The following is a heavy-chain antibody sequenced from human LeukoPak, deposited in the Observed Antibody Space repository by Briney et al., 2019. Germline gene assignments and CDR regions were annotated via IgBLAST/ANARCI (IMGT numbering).Heavy chain of an antibody. J-gene: IGHJ4*02. CDR3: ARDPCGGDCYSLPGGY. CDR2: INPNSGGT. CDR1: GYTFTGYY. Sequence: GASVKVSCKASGYTFTGYYMHWVRQAPGQGLEWMGWINPNSGGTNYAQKFQGRVTMTRDTSISTAYMELRSLRSDDTAVYYCARDPCGGDCYSLPGGYWGQGTLVTVSS. V-gene: IGHV1-2*02. D-gene: IGHD2-21*02.